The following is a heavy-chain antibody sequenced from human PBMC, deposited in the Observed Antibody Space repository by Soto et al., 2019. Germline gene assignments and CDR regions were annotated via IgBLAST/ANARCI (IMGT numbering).Heavy chain of an antibody. D-gene: IGHD4-4*01. V-gene: IGHV3-48*02. J-gene: IGHJ3*02. CDR3: PRDVGDSAYSAFDI. Sequence: GGSLRLSCAVSGFTFSNYNMNWVRQAPGKGLEWVSYISSSSSTINYADSVQGRFTISRDNAKNSLFLQMNSLRDDDTAVYFCPRDVGDSAYSAFDIWGQGTMVTVSS. CDR2: ISSSSSTI. CDR1: GFTFSNYN.